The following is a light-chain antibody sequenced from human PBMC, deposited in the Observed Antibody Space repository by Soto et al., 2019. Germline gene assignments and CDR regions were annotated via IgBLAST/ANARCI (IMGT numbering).Light chain of an antibody. CDR2: GAS. J-gene: IGKJ5*01. CDR3: QKYNDWPLT. CDR1: QSVSSD. V-gene: IGKV3-15*01. Sequence: EIVLTQSPGTLSLSPGERATLSCRASQSVSSDLAWYQQKPGQAPRLLVYGASTRATGIPARFSGSGSGTEFTLTISSLQSEDFAIYYCQKYNDWPLTFGQGTRLEIK.